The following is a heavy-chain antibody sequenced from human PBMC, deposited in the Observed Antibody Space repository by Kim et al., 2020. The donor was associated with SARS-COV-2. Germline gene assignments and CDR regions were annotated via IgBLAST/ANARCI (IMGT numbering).Heavy chain of an antibody. D-gene: IGHD3-22*01. CDR1: GFTFSSYG. CDR2: ISYDGSNK. CDR3: AKDSGSITMIVVVTDYYYYGMDV. Sequence: GGSLRLSCAASGFTFSSYGMHWVRQAPGKGLEWVAVISYDGSNKYYADSVKGRFTISRDNSKNTLYLQMNSLRAEDTAVYYCAKDSGSITMIVVVTDYYYYGMDVWGQGTTVTVSS. J-gene: IGHJ6*02. V-gene: IGHV3-30*18.